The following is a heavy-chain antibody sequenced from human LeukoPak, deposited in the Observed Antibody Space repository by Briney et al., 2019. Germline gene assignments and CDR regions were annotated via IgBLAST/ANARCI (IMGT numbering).Heavy chain of an antibody. V-gene: IGHV3-30-3*01. CDR3: AREMVLDYYYGMDV. D-gene: IGHD2-8*02. CDR2: ISYDGSNK. Sequence: GGSLRLSCAASGFTFSSYAMHWVRQAPGKGPEWVAVISYDGSNKYYADSVKGRFTISRDNSKNTLYLQMNSLRAEDTAVYYCAREMVLDYYYGMDVWGQGTTVTVSS. CDR1: GFTFSSYA. J-gene: IGHJ6*02.